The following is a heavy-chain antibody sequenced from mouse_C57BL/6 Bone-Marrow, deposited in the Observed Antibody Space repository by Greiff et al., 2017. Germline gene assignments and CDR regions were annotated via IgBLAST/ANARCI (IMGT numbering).Heavy chain of an antibody. CDR1: GFTFSDYY. Sequence: EVKVVESGGGLVQPGGSLKLSCAASGFTFSDYYMYWVRQTPEKRLEWVAYISNGGGSTYYPDTVKGRFTISRDNAKNTLYLHMSRLKSEDTAMYYCARHGYYGSSPWWYFDVWGTGTTVTVAS. J-gene: IGHJ1*03. CDR2: ISNGGGST. CDR3: ARHGYYGSSPWWYFDV. V-gene: IGHV5-12*01. D-gene: IGHD1-1*01.